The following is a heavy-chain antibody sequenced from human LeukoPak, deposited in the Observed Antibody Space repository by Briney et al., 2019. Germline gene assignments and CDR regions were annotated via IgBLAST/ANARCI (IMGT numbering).Heavy chain of an antibody. J-gene: IGHJ6*04. CDR2: IYYSGST. CDR3: ARDRVSRLWTGSSSSGMDV. D-gene: IGHD6-6*01. V-gene: IGHV4-59*01. Sequence: SETLTLTCTVSGGSISSYYWSWIRQPPGKGLEWIGYIYYSGSTNYNPSLKSRVTISVDTSKNQFSLKLSSVTAADTAVYYCARDRVSRLWTGSSSSGMDVWGKGTTVTVSS. CDR1: GGSISSYY.